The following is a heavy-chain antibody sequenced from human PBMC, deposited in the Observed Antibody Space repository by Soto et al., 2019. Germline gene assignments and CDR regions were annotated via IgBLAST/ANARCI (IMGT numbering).Heavy chain of an antibody. CDR3: ARGSGYYYWDDY. V-gene: IGHV1-18*01. Sequence: ASVKVSCKASGYTFTNYGIIWVRQAPGQGLEWMGWISAYSGNTDYAQKFQGRVTMTTDTSTTTAYMDLRSLRSEDTAVYYCARGSGYYYWDDYWGQGTLVTVSS. D-gene: IGHD3-22*01. CDR1: GYTFTNYG. J-gene: IGHJ4*02. CDR2: ISAYSGNT.